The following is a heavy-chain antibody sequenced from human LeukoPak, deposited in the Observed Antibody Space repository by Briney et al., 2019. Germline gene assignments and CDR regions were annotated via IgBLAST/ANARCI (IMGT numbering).Heavy chain of an antibody. CDR3: ARDQGTVSSILVYYYYYMDV. D-gene: IGHD4-11*01. Sequence: KSGGSLRLSCAASGFTFSSYSMNWVRQAPGKGLEWVSSISSSSSYIYYADSVKGRFTISRDNAKNSLYLQMNSLRAEDTAVYYCARDQGTVSSILVYYYYYMDVWGKGTTVTVSS. J-gene: IGHJ6*03. V-gene: IGHV3-21*04. CDR1: GFTFSSYS. CDR2: ISSSSSYI.